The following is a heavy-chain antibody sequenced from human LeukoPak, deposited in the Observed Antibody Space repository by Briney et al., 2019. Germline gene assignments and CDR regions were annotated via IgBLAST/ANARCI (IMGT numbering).Heavy chain of an antibody. J-gene: IGHJ5*02. V-gene: IGHV4-59*08. Sequence: SETLSLTCTVSGGSIRSYYWSWIRQPPGKGLEWIGYIYYSGNTNYNPSLKSRVTISVDTSKNQFSLKLRSVTAADTAVYYCARHLPGYSNTWPGPWGQGTLVTVSS. CDR3: ARHLPGYSNTWPGP. CDR1: GGSIRSYY. D-gene: IGHD2-2*01. CDR2: IYYSGNT.